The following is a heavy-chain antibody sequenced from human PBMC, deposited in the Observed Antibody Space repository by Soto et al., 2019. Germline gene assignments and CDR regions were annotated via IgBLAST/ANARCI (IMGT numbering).Heavy chain of an antibody. D-gene: IGHD2-15*01. V-gene: IGHV3-33*01. J-gene: IGHJ6*03. CDR1: GFTFSSYS. CDR2: IWYDGSNK. Sequence: QVQLVESGGGVVQPGRSLRLSCAASGFTFSSYSMHWVRQAPGKGLEWVAVIWYDGSNKYYADSVKGRFTISRDNSKNTLYLQMNSLRAEDTAVYYCARDPLYCSGGSCYPRAYYYYYYMDVWGKGTTVTVSS. CDR3: ARDPLYCSGGSCYPRAYYYYYYMDV.